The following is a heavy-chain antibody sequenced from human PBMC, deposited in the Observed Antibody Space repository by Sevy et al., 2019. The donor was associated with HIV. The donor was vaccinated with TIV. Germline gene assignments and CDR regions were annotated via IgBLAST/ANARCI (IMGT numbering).Heavy chain of an antibody. Sequence: SETLSLTCAVSGGSISSSNWWSWVRQPPGKGLEWIGEIYHSGSTNYNPSLKSRVTISVDKSKNQFSLKLSSVTAAVTAVYYCARAVVGPYYYGSGSYYRRETYYYYGMDVWGQWTTVTGSS. CDR2: IYHSGST. J-gene: IGHJ6*02. D-gene: IGHD3-10*01. CDR1: GGSISSSNW. CDR3: ARAVVGPYYYGSGSYYRRETYYYYGMDV. V-gene: IGHV4-4*02.